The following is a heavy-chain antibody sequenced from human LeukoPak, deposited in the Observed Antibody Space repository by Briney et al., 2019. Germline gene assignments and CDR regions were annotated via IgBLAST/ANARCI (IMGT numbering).Heavy chain of an antibody. V-gene: IGHV1-69*06. D-gene: IGHD1-26*01. Sequence: SVKVSCKTIGGRFKSYGFSWVRQAPGQGLEWMGGIIPIFDRPNYAQKFEGRVTITADKSTNTTYMEISSLTSDDTAVYYCARDAQWELRALDVWGRGTMVIVSP. CDR1: GGRFKSYG. CDR2: IIPIFDRP. J-gene: IGHJ3*01. CDR3: ARDAQWELRALDV.